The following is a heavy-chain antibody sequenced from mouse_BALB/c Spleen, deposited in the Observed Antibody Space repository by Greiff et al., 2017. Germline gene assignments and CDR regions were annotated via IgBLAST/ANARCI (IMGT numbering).Heavy chain of an antibody. J-gene: IGHJ3*01. CDR3: ARPSLTTATAWFAY. D-gene: IGHD1-2*01. V-gene: IGHV2-9*02. CDR2: IWAGGST. CDR1: GFSLTSYG. Sequence: VQLQQSGPGLVAPSQSLSITCTVSGFSLTSYGVHWVRQPPGKGLEWLGVIWAGGSTNYNSALMSRLSISKDNSKSQVFLKMNSLQTDDTAMYYCARPSLTTATAWFAYWGQGTLVTVSA.